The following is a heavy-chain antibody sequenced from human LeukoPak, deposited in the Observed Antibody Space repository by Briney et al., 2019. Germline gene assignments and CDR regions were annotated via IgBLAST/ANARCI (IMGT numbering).Heavy chain of an antibody. V-gene: IGHV1-69*05. J-gene: IGHJ4*02. CDR2: IIPIFGTA. CDR3: AREREGIAAAGKYYFDY. Sequence: SVKVSCKASGGTCSSYAISWVRQAPGQGLEWMGGIIPIFGTANYAQKFQGRVTITTDESTSTAYMELSSLRFEDTAVYYCAREREGIAAAGKYYFDYWGQGTLVTVSS. D-gene: IGHD6-13*01. CDR1: GGTCSSYA.